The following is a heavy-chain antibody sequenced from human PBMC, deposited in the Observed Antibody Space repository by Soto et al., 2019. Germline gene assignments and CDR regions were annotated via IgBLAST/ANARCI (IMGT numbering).Heavy chain of an antibody. CDR1: GFIFSSDL. V-gene: IGHV3-74*01. CDR2: INTDGSGT. Sequence: PGGSLRLSCAASGFIFSSDLMHCVRQAPGGGLVWVSRINTDGSGTTYAASVKGRFTISRDNSKDTLYLQMNSLRAEDTAVYYCARERPGERHLHAVRGRRSLDTVSS. CDR3: ARERPGERHLHAV. D-gene: IGHD1-1*01. J-gene: IGHJ4*02.